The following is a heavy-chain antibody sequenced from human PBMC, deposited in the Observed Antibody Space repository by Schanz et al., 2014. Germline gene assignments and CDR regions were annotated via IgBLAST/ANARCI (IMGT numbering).Heavy chain of an antibody. V-gene: IGHV3-11*01. CDR3: AREGLGADY. J-gene: IGHJ4*02. CDR1: GFRFRDYY. D-gene: IGHD3-16*01. Sequence: QVQLVESGGGVVQPGRSLRLSCAASGFRFRDYYMSWIRQAPGKGLEWISKISDSGRTIVYADSMKGRFTISRDNAKNSLYLQVNRLRAEDTAVYYCAREGLGADYWGQGTLVTVSS. CDR2: ISDSGRTI.